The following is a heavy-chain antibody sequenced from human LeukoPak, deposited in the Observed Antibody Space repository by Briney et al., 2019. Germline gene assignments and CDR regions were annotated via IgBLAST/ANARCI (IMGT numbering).Heavy chain of an antibody. D-gene: IGHD2-2*01. CDR3: ARDRNKVVPSGNFDS. Sequence: PGRSLRLSCAASGFIFNNYGMQWVRQAPGKGLEWVAGIWYDGSNKHYADSVKGRFTISRDNSKNTVYLQLNSLRAEDTGVYFCARDRNKVVPSGNFDSCGQGIVVTVSS. V-gene: IGHV3-33*01. J-gene: IGHJ4*02. CDR1: GFIFNNYG. CDR2: IWYDGSNK.